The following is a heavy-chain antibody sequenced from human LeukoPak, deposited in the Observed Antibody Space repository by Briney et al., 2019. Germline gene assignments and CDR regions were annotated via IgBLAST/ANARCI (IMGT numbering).Heavy chain of an antibody. J-gene: IGHJ4*02. CDR3: AEDEATSRGALAS. CDR1: GFTVSGTH. V-gene: IGHV3-53*01. D-gene: IGHD3-10*01. Sequence: GGSLRLSCSASGFTVSGTHMSWVRQAPGKGLEWVSAMYTGGTTYYVDSVTGRFTVSRDTSRNTLFLHMNSLRAEDTAVYYCAEDEATSRGALASWGQRTLVIVSS. CDR2: MYTGGTT.